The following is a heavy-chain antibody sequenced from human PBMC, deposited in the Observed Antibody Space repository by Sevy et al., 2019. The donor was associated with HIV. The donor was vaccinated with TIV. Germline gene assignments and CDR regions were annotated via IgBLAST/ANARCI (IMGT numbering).Heavy chain of an antibody. D-gene: IGHD2-15*01. J-gene: IGHJ6*02. V-gene: IGHV3-23*01. CDR3: AKRRVQSGLSGGGANYGWDV. CDR1: GFPFSNYA. Sequence: GGSLRLSCAASGFPFSNYAMSWIRQAPGKGLEWVSTLLGGGSRTYYADSATGRFTISRDNSKNTLYLQMNSLRADDTAIYYCAKRRVQSGLSGGGANYGWDVCGHGTTVTVSS. CDR2: LLGGGSRT.